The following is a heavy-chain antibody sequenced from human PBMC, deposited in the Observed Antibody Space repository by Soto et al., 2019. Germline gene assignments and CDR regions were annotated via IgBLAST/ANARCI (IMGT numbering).Heavy chain of an antibody. D-gene: IGHD3-16*01. V-gene: IGHV3-23*01. CDR1: GFTFSSYA. Sequence: PGGSLRLSCAASGFTFSSYAMSWVRQAPGKGLEWVSAISGSGGSTYYADSVKGRSTISRDNSKNTLYLQMNSLRAEDTAVYYCANGPGSLGESKAHSTPFDYWGQGTLVTVSS. CDR2: ISGSGGST. CDR3: ANGPGSLGESKAHSTPFDY. J-gene: IGHJ4*02.